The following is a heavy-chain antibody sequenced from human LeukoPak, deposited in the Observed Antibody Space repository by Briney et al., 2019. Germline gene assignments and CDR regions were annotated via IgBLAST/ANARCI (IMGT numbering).Heavy chain of an antibody. D-gene: IGHD6-13*01. CDR1: GGSISSSSYY. CDR2: IYYSGST. CDR3: ASRYSSRNDAFDI. V-gene: IGHV4-39*01. J-gene: IGHJ3*02. Sequence: PSETLSLTCTVSGGSISSSSYYWGWIRQPPGKGLEWIGSIYYSGSTYYNPSLKSRVTISVDTSKNQFSLKLSSVTAADTAVYYCASRYSSRNDAFDIWGQGTMVTVSS.